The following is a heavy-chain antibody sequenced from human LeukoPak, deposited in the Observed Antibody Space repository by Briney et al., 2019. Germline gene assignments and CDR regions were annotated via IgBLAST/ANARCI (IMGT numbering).Heavy chain of an antibody. CDR2: ISAYNGNT. Sequence: ASVKVSCKASGYTFTSYGISWVRQAPGQGLEWMGWISAYNGNTNYAQKLQGRVTMTTDTSTSTAYMELRSLRSDDTAVYYCARMKLLWFGELFATDAFDIWGQGTMVTVSS. J-gene: IGHJ3*02. CDR3: ARMKLLWFGELFATDAFDI. CDR1: GYTFTSYG. D-gene: IGHD3-10*01. V-gene: IGHV1-18*01.